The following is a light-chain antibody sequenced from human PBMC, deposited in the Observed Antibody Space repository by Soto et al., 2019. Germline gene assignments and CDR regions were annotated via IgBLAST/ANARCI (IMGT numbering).Light chain of an antibody. V-gene: IGKV1-12*01. CDR3: QQYGSSPIT. J-gene: IGKJ5*01. CDR1: QGISSW. Sequence: DIQMTQSPSSVSASVGDRVTITCRASQGISSWLAWYQQKPGKAPKLLIYAASSLQSGVPSRFSGSGSGTEFTLTISRLEPEDFAVYYCQQYGSSPITFGQGTRLEIK. CDR2: AAS.